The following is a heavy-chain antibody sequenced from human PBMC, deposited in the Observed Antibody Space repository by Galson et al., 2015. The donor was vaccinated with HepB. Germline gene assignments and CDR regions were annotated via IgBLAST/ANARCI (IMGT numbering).Heavy chain of an antibody. CDR2: INPSGGST. V-gene: IGHV1-46*04. D-gene: IGHD1-26*01. Sequence: SVKVSCKASGYTFTSYYMHWVRQAPGQGLEWMGIINPSGGSTSYAQKLQGRVTMTRDTSTSTVYMELSSLRSEDTAVYYCARETGIVGATMGYWGQGTLVTVSS. CDR1: GYTFTSYY. J-gene: IGHJ4*02. CDR3: ARETGIVGATMGY.